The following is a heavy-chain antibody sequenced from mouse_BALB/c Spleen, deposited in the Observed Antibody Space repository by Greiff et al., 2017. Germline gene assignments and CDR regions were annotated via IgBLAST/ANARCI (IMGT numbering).Heavy chain of an antibody. CDR1: GFTFSSYA. CDR2: ISSGGST. D-gene: IGHD1-1*01. CDR3: ASYYYGSSYLYYAMDY. V-gene: IGHV5-6-5*01. J-gene: IGHJ4*01. Sequence: EVKLVESGGGLVKPGGSLKLSCAASGFTFSSYAMSWVRQTPEKRLEWVASISSGGSTYYPDSVKGRFTISRDNARNILYLQMSSLRSEDTAMYYCASYYYGSSYLYYAMDYWGQGTSVTVSS.